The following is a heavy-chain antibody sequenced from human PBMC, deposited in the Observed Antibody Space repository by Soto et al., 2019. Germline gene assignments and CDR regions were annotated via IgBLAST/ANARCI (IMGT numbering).Heavy chain of an antibody. V-gene: IGHV1-46*01. Sequence: AASVKVSCKASGYTFTSYYMHWVRQAPGQGLEWMGIINPSGGRRSYAQKFQGRVSLTRDTSTSTVHMELSSLRSEDTAVYYCARGGNYDILLWGQGTLVTVSS. D-gene: IGHD3-9*01. CDR2: INPSGGRR. CDR1: GYTFTSYY. CDR3: ARGGNYDILL. J-gene: IGHJ4*02.